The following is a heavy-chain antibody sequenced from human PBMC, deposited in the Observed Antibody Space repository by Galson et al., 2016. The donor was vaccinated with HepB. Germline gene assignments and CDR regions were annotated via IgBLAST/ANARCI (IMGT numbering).Heavy chain of an antibody. CDR2: IKSRADGGTT. CDR3: TTIVLPAALRSYFDY. Sequence: SLRLSCAASGFTFSNAWMNWVRQAPGKGLEWVGRIKSRADGGTTDYAAPVKGRFTISRDDSENTLYLQMNSLKTEDTAVYYCTTIVLPAALRSYFDYWGQGTLVTVSS. D-gene: IGHD2-2*02. CDR1: GFTFSNAW. J-gene: IGHJ4*02. V-gene: IGHV3-15*07.